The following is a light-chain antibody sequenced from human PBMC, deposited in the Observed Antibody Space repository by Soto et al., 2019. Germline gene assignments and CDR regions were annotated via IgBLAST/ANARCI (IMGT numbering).Light chain of an antibody. CDR3: QQTNSAPPT. V-gene: IGKV1-39*01. Sequence: DIQMTQSTSSLSASVGDRVTITCRASQSISRYLNWYQQKPGKATKVLIYGTTNLESGVPSRFSGSGSGTDFTLSISSLQLEYFATYYCQQTNSAPPTFGQGTKVEIK. CDR1: QSISRY. J-gene: IGKJ1*01. CDR2: GTT.